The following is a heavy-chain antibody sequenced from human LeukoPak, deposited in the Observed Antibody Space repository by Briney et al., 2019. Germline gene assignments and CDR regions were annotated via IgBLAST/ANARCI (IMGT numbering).Heavy chain of an antibody. CDR2: IWYDGSNK. CDR3: ARDLTYYDSSGYGY. V-gene: IGHV3-33*01. J-gene: IGHJ4*02. Sequence: PGRSLRLSCAASGFTFSSYGMHWVRQAPGTGLEWVAVIWYDGSNKYYADSVKGRFTISRDNSKNTLYLQMNSLRAEDTAVYYCARDLTYYDSSGYGYWGQGTLVTVSS. D-gene: IGHD3-22*01. CDR1: GFTFSSYG.